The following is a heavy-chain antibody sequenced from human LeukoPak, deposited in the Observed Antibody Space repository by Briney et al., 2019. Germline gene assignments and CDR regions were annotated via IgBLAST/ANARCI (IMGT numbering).Heavy chain of an antibody. CDR3: ARHDTTFGAAHFYMDV. CDR1: GGSFSSYY. J-gene: IGHJ6*03. CDR2: IYTSGST. Sequence: SETLSLTCAVYGGSFSSYYWSWIRQPPGKGLEWIGYIYTSGSTNYNPSLKSRVTISADTSKNQFSPKLSSVTAADTAVYYCARHDTTFGAAHFYMDVWAKGTTVTVSS. V-gene: IGHV4-4*09. D-gene: IGHD3-3*01.